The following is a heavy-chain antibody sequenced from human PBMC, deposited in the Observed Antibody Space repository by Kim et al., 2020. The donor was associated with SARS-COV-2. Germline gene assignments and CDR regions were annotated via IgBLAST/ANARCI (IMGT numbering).Heavy chain of an antibody. D-gene: IGHD3-16*01. Sequence: GGSLRLSCAASGFSFSNYDLHWVRQPPGKGLEWAAAVSGDGRDQSYADSVRGRFTISRDKSKNTLYLEMSGLRPEDTAVYFCARPGGPGKTWSWFDTWG. CDR1: GFSFSNYD. CDR3: ARPGGPGKTWSWFDT. J-gene: IGHJ5*01. V-gene: IGHV3-30*04. CDR2: VSGDGRDQ.